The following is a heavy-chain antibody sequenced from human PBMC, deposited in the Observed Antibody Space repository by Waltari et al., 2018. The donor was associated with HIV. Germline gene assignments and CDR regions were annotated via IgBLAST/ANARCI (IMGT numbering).Heavy chain of an antibody. CDR3: ARGASGWSPGY. CDR1: GFTFSSYG. D-gene: IGHD6-19*01. Sequence: QVQLVESGGGVVQPGRSLRLSCAASGFTFSSYGLHWVRQAPGKGLEWVTVISYYGDNKYYADSVKGRFTISRDNSKNTLYLQMNSLRPEDTAVYYCARGASGWSPGYWGQGTLV. CDR2: ISYYGDNK. V-gene: IGHV3-30*03. J-gene: IGHJ4*02.